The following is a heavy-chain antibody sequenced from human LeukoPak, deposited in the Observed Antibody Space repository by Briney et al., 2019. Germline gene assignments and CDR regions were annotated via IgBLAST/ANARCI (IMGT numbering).Heavy chain of an antibody. CDR3: ARNGGSYPFFDY. D-gene: IGHD1-26*01. J-gene: IGHJ4*02. V-gene: IGHV3-48*03. CDR1: GFTFGIYE. CDR2: ISNSGSAI. Sequence: GGSLRLSCSASGFTFGIYEMTWVRQAPGKGLEWISYISNSGSAIYYPDSMKGRFTISRDNTKNSLYLEMNSLRGEDTAVYYCARNGGSYPFFDYWGQGALVTVSS.